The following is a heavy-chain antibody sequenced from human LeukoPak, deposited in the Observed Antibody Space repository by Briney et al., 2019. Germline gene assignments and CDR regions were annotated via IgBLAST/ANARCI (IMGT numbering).Heavy chain of an antibody. CDR1: GFTFSSYA. V-gene: IGHV3-23*01. CDR2: ISGSGGST. D-gene: IGHD3-10*01. J-gene: IGHJ4*02. CDR3: AKDVGGFRGESLLDY. Sequence: PGGSLRLSCAASGFTFSSYAMSWVRQAPGKGLEWVSAISGSGGSTYYADSVKGRFTISRDNSKNTLYLQMNSLRAEDTAVYYCAKDVGGFRGESLLDYWGQGTLVTVSS.